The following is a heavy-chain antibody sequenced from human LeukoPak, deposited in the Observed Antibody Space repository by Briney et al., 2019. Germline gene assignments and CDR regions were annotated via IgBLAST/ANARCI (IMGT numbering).Heavy chain of an antibody. J-gene: IGHJ4*02. Sequence: GGSLRLSCAASGFTFDDYAMHWVRHAPGKGLEWVSGISWNGGSIGYADSVKGRFTISRDNAKNTLYLQMNSLRAEDTAVYYCAREGLNCSSSSCQRATLDYWGQGTLVTVSS. V-gene: IGHV3-9*01. CDR3: AREGLNCSSSSCQRATLDY. CDR1: GFTFDDYA. D-gene: IGHD2-2*01. CDR2: ISWNGGSI.